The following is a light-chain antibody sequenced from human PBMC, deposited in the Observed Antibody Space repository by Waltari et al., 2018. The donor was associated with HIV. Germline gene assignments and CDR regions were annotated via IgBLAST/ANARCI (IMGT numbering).Light chain of an antibody. CDR1: QTLLYSSNKKNY. J-gene: IGKJ1*01. CDR2: WAS. Sequence: DVVMTQSPDSLAVSLGERATINCKSSQTLLYSSNKKNYLAWYHQRPGHPPKLLLYWASTRESGVPDRFSGSGSGTHFTLTISSLQAEDVAVYYCQQYDTAPWTFGQGTEVGL. V-gene: IGKV4-1*01. CDR3: QQYDTAPWT.